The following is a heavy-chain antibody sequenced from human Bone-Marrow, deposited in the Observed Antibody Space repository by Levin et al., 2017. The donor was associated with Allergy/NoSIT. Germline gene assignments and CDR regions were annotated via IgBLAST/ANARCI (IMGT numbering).Heavy chain of an antibody. J-gene: IGHJ5*02. CDR3: ATSRSGNSNWFDP. D-gene: IGHD6-19*01. Sequence: KSGGSLRLSCQGSGYDISNYWIAWVRQMPGKGLEWVGIIYPGDSDTRYSPSFEGQVTISADKSINTAYLQWSSLKASDTAMYYCATSRSGNSNWFDPWGQGTLVTVSS. CDR2: IYPGDSDT. CDR1: GYDISNYW. V-gene: IGHV5-51*01.